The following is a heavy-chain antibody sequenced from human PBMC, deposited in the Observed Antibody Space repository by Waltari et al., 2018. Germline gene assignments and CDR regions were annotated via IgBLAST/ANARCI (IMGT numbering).Heavy chain of an antibody. D-gene: IGHD2-15*01. Sequence: EVQLAESGGGMVKPGGSPRHACVVPRLNYSSNSLNWVRQAPGRGLEWVSYISDGSDYSYYADSVKGQFTISRDNAKNSLYLQMNRLRTDDTAVYYCARDFYCSDGRCTDYWGQGTLVTVSS. CDR2: ISDGSDYS. J-gene: IGHJ4*02. V-gene: IGHV3-21*01. CDR1: RLNYSSNS. CDR3: ARDFYCSDGRCTDY.